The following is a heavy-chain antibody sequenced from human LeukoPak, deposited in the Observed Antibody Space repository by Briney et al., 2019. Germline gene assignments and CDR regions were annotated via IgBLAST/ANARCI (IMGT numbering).Heavy chain of an antibody. J-gene: IGHJ4*02. Sequence: PGGSLRLTCAASGFIFSDYGMHWVRQAPGKGLEWVADVWHDGHKKFYADSVKGRFTISRDNSNSTLFLHMSTLSGDDTAVYYCAKDGYDGSPSRHIPLHSWGQGTLVIVSS. V-gene: IGHV3-33*03. D-gene: IGHD3-10*01. CDR2: VWHDGHKK. CDR3: AKDGYDGSPSRHIPLHS. CDR1: GFIFSDYG.